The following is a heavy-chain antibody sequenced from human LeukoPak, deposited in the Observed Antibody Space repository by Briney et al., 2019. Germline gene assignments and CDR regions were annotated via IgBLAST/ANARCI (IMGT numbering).Heavy chain of an antibody. CDR1: GGSISSYY. Sequence: PSETLSLTCTVSGGSISSYYWSWIRQPPGKGLEWIGYIYYSGSTNYNPSLKSRVTISVDTSKNQFSLKLNSVTAADTAVYYCARDRYCSGRSCYGPPDYWGQGALLT. CDR2: IYYSGST. V-gene: IGHV4-59*12. CDR3: ARDRYCSGRSCYGPPDY. J-gene: IGHJ4*02. D-gene: IGHD2-15*01.